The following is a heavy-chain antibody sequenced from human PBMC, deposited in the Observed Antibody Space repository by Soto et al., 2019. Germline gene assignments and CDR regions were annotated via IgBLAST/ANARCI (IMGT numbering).Heavy chain of an antibody. D-gene: IGHD2-15*01. CDR1: GGSISNGYYY. J-gene: IGHJ4*02. V-gene: IGHV4-31*03. CDR2: IYHSGRT. Sequence: TSETLSLTCTVSGGSISNGYYYWSWVRQNPGKGLEWIGHIYHSGRTYYNPSLKSRVTISVDTSKNQFSLNLSSVTAADTAVYYCAGYCSGGSCYSGTPGYYFDYWGQGTLVTVSS. CDR3: AGYCSGGSCYSGTPGYYFDY.